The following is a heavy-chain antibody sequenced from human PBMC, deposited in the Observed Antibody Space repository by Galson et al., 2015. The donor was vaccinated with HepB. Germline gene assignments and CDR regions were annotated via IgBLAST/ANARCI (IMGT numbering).Heavy chain of an antibody. V-gene: IGHV1-46*01. Sequence: SVKVSCKASGYTFTNDYIHWVRQAPEHGLEWMGLVNPSGGGTSYSQKFQGRITMTSDTSTSTVYMDLSSLRSEDTALYYCARGQSWNGYFHYWGQASLVTVSS. CDR3: ARGQSWNGYFHY. CDR2: VNPSGGGT. CDR1: GYTFTNDY. D-gene: IGHD3-3*01. J-gene: IGHJ4*01.